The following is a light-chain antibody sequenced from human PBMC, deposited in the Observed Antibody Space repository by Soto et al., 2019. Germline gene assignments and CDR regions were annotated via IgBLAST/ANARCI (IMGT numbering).Light chain of an antibody. V-gene: IGKV1-5*03. CDR1: QTISSW. J-gene: IGKJ4*02. CDR2: KAS. CDR3: QHHSRDSPVT. Sequence: DIQMTQSPSTLSGSVGDRVTITCRASQTISSWLAWYQQKPGKAPKLLIYKASTLKSGVPSRFSGSGSGTEFTLTISILQPDEFATYYCQHHSRDSPVTFGRGTKVDSK.